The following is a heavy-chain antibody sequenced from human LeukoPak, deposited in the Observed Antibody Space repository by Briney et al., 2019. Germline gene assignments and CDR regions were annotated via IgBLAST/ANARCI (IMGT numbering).Heavy chain of an antibody. V-gene: IGHV4-39*07. D-gene: IGHD2-2*02. CDR2: IYYSGST. Sequence: TSETLSLTCTVSGGSISSSSYYWGWIRQPPGKGLEWIGSIYYSGSTNYNPSLKSRVTISVDTSKNQFSLKLSSVTAADTAVYYCARLYSGVPAAILRGYYGMDVWGQGTTVTVSS. CDR1: GGSISSSSYY. CDR3: ARLYSGVPAAILRGYYGMDV. J-gene: IGHJ6*02.